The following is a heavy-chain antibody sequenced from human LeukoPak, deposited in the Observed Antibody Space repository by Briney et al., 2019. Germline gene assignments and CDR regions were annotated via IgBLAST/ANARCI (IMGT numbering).Heavy chain of an antibody. J-gene: IGHJ3*01. CDR3: AMKAVPRPRLHDAFDF. CDR1: GFTFSGSA. Sequence: GGSLRLSCAASGFTFSGSAMNWVRQAPGKGLEWVSAISGSASSTYHADSVKGRFTISRDNSKNTLYLQMNSLRADDTAVYYCAMKAVPRPRLHDAFDFWGQGTVVSVSS. V-gene: IGHV3-23*01. D-gene: IGHD5-24*01. CDR2: ISGSASST.